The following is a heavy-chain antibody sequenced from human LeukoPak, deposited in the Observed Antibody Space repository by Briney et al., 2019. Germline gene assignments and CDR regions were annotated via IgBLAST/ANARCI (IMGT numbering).Heavy chain of an antibody. J-gene: IGHJ4*02. CDR3: ARDGKTGYCSTTSCYTNHYFDY. Sequence: GGSLRLSCVASGFTFSTYIMNWVRQAPGKGLEWVSSISSSSSYIYYADSLKGRFTISRDNSKNTLYLQMNSLRAEDTAVYYCARDGKTGYCSTTSCYTNHYFDYWGQGTLVTVSS. V-gene: IGHV3-21*01. D-gene: IGHD2-2*02. CDR1: GFTFSTYI. CDR2: ISSSSSYI.